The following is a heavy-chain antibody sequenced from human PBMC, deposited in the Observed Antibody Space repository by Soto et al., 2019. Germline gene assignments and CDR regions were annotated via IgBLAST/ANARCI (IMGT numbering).Heavy chain of an antibody. CDR1: GFTFSSYA. D-gene: IGHD3-10*01. V-gene: IGHV3-23*01. CDR2: ISGSGGST. J-gene: IGHJ5*02. Sequence: EVSLRLSCAASGFTFSSYAMSWVRQAPGKGLEWVSAISGSGGSTYYADSVKGRFTISRDNSKNTLYLQMNSLRAEDTAVYYCAKSGSLWFGELFFDPWGQGTLVTVSS. CDR3: AKSGSLWFGELFFDP.